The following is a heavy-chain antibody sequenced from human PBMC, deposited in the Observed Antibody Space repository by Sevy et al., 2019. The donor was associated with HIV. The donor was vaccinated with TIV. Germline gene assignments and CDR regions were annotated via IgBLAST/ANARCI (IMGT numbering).Heavy chain of an antibody. V-gene: IGHV3-11*06. CDR3: ARTFFDRGDDYYYFDY. CDR1: GFTFSDYY. CDR2: ISGSSSHP. J-gene: IGHJ4*02. D-gene: IGHD2-21*01. Sequence: GGSLRLSCAASGFTFSDYYMSWIRQAPGRGLEWVSYISGSSSHPDYADSVKGRFTISRDNAKNSLYLQMSSLRAEDTAVYYCARTFFDRGDDYYYFDYWGQGTLVTVSS.